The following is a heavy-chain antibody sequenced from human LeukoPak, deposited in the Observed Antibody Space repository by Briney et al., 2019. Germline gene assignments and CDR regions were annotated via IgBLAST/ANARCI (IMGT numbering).Heavy chain of an antibody. CDR1: GFTFSSYS. V-gene: IGHV3-48*02. CDR3: ATERMSCSSTSCYGEGFDC. CDR2: ISSSSSTI. J-gene: IGHJ4*02. D-gene: IGHD2-2*01. Sequence: GGSLRLSCAASGFTFSSYSMNWARQAPGKGLEWVSYISSSSSTIYYADSVKGRFTISRDNARNSLYLQLNSLRDEDTAAYYCATERMSCSSTSCYGEGFDCWGQGTLVTVSS.